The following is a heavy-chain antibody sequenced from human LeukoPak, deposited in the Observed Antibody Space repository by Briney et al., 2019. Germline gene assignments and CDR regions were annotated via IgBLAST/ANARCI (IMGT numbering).Heavy chain of an antibody. J-gene: IGHJ6*02. CDR2: IIPIFGTA. CDR3: ARGGVVTADGMDV. V-gene: IGHV1-69*05. D-gene: IGHD2-21*02. CDR1: GGTFSSYA. Sequence: GASVKVSCKASGGTFSSYAISWVRQAPGQGLEWMGGIIPIFGTANYAQKFQGRVTMTRNTSISTAYMELSSLRSEDTAVYYCARGGVVTADGMDVWGQGTTVTVSS.